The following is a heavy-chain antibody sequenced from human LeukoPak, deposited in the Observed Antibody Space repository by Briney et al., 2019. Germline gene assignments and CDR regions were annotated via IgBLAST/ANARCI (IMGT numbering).Heavy chain of an antibody. J-gene: IGHJ4*02. CDR1: GFTFSSFE. Sequence: PGRSLRLSCAASGFTFSSFEMNWVRQGPGKGLEWVSYISNNGYTIYYADSVKGRFTISRDNAKNSLYLQMNSLRAEDTAVYYCAREEGGDSSGWALDYWGQGTLVTVSS. V-gene: IGHV3-48*03. CDR3: AREEGGDSSGWALDY. D-gene: IGHD6-19*01. CDR2: ISNNGYTI.